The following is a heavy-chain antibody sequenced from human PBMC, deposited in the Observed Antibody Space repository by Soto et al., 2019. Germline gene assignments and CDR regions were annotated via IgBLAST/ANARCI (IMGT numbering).Heavy chain of an antibody. D-gene: IGHD2-8*01. CDR3: SRVLGKYFGVNDF. V-gene: IGHV1-18*01. J-gene: IGHJ4*02. CDR1: GYTFNTFG. CDR2: ISGYGGKR. Sequence: ASVKVSFKASGYTFNTFGVTWVRQAPGQGLEWMGCISGYGGKRDYSRKLHGRITLTADPSTRTSYMELRNLTSDDTAFYFWSRVLGKYFGVNDFRGQAPLLTGSS.